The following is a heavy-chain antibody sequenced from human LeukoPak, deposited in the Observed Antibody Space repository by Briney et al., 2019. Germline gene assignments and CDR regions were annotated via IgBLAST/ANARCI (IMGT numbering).Heavy chain of an antibody. V-gene: IGHV3-21*01. CDR2: IDGITTYI. J-gene: IGHJ4*02. CDR1: GFTFSSYS. Sequence: GGALTLSCAASGFTFSSYSMNWVRQAPGKGLEWVSSIDGITTYIYYADSVKARFTISRDNAENSLSLQMNGLRAEDTAVYYCAREGRRGYASSSFLPLDYWGQGTLVTVSS. CDR3: AREGRRGYASSSFLPLDY. D-gene: IGHD3-16*01.